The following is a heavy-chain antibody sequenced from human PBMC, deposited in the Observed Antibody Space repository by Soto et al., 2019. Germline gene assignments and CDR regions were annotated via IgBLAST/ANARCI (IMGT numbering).Heavy chain of an antibody. V-gene: IGHV3-30-3*01. D-gene: IGHD1-26*01. J-gene: IGHJ4*02. Sequence: GGSLRLSCATSGFTFSGYSMHWFRQGPDRSSEWVADTTSHRGTKFYADSVKGRFSVSRDNSKDTRDLQMNSLRAEDTDVYFCAIEVVLTKWYFDNGGQGISVTV. CDR2: TTSHRGTK. CDR3: AIEVVLTKWYFDN. CDR1: GFTFSGYS.